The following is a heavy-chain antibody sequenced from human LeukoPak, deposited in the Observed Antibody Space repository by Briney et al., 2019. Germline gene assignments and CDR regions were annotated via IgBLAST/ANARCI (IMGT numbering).Heavy chain of an antibody. CDR2: ISGSGGST. CDR1: GFTFSSYA. D-gene: IGHD3-10*01. Sequence: GGSLRLSCAASGFTFSSYAMSWVRQAPGKGLEWVSAISGSGGSTYYADSVKGRFTISRDNSKNTLYLHMNSLRAEDTAVYYCAKDQSRLWFGEGFDYWGQGTLVTVSS. CDR3: AKDQSRLWFGEGFDY. J-gene: IGHJ4*02. V-gene: IGHV3-23*01.